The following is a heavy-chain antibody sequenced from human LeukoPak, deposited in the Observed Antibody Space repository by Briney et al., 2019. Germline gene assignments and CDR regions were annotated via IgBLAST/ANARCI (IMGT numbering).Heavy chain of an antibody. D-gene: IGHD3-9*01. CDR3: AKDEFYDILTGYPLFYFDY. J-gene: IGHJ4*02. CDR1: GLTFSSYA. CDR2: ISGSDGST. Sequence: PGGSLRLSCAASGLTFSSYAMSWVRQAPGKGLEWVSAISGSDGSTFYADSVKGRFTISRDNSKNTLYLQMNSLRAEDTALYYCAKDEFYDILTGYPLFYFDYWGQGTLVTVSS. V-gene: IGHV3-23*01.